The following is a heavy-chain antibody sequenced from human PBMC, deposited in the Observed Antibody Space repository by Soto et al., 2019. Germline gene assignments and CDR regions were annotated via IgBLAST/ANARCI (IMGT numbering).Heavy chain of an antibody. J-gene: IGHJ2*01. CDR1: GGSISSYY. V-gene: IGHV4-59*12. CDR2: IYYSGST. D-gene: IGHD2-15*01. Sequence: PSETLSLTCTVSGGSISSYYWSWIRQPPGKGLEWIGYIYYSGSTNYNPSLKSRVTISVDTSKNQFSLQLSSVTAADTAVYYCVSKLGSCTGGSCNWYFDLWGRGTLVTVSS. CDR3: VSKLGSCTGGSCNWYFDL.